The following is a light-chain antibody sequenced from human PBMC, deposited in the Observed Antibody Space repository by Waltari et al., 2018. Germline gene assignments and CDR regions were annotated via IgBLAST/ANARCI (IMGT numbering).Light chain of an antibody. V-gene: IGKV2-30*02. CDR1: QSLLHSGGDTY. Sequence: DVVMTQSPLSLPVTLGQPASISCRSSQSLLHSGGDTYLNWFQQRPGQSPRRLIYKVSNRNSGVPDRFSGSGSGTDFTLKISRVEAEDVAVYYCMQATHWPGTFGQGTKVEIK. CDR2: KVS. J-gene: IGKJ1*01. CDR3: MQATHWPGT.